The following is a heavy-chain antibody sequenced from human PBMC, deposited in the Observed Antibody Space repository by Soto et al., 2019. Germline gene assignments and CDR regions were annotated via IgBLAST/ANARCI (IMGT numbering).Heavy chain of an antibody. Sequence: QVQLVQSGAEVKKPGASVKVSFKASGYTFTSYDISWVRQAPGKGLEWMGWISTYNVNTNYAQRLQGRVTMTTDTSTSTAYMDLRSLRSDATAVYYCASVMGHPLDYWGQGTLVTVSS. J-gene: IGHJ4*02. CDR1: GYTFTSYD. D-gene: IGHD2-21*01. V-gene: IGHV1-18*01. CDR3: ASVMGHPLDY. CDR2: ISTYNVNT.